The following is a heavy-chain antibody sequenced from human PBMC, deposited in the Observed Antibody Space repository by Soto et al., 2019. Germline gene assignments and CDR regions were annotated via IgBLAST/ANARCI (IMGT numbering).Heavy chain of an antibody. CDR1: GYSISSGYY. CDR3: ARDGLWAAAGTKLDY. CDR2: IYHSGST. D-gene: IGHD6-13*01. Sequence: SETLPLTCAVSGYSISSGYYWGWIRQPPGKGLEWIGSIYHSGSTYYNPSLKSRVTISVDTSKNQFSLKLSSVTAADTAVYYCARDGLWAAAGTKLDYWGQGTQVTVCS. J-gene: IGHJ4*02. V-gene: IGHV4-38-2*02.